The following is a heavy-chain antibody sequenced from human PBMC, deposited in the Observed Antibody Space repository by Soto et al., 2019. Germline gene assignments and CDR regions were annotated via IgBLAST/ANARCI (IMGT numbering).Heavy chain of an antibody. Sequence: QVQLVESGGGVVQPGRSLRLSCAASGFTFSSYAMHWVRQAPGKGLEWVAVISYDGSNKYYADSVKGRFTISRDNSKNTLYLQMNRLRAEDTAVYYCARDLNWNYERVYYYYGMDVWGQGTTVTVSS. D-gene: IGHD1-7*01. CDR1: GFTFSSYA. CDR3: ARDLNWNYERVYYYYGMDV. CDR2: ISYDGSNK. V-gene: IGHV3-30-3*01. J-gene: IGHJ6*02.